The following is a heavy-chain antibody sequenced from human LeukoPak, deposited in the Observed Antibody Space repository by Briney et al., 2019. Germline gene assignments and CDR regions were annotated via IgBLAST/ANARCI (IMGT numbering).Heavy chain of an antibody. CDR2: ITSRSSYT. V-gene: IGHV3-11*03. Sequence: PGGSLRLSCAASGFTFSDYYMSWIRQAPGKGLEWVSYITSRSSYTYYADSVKGRFTISRDNAKNSLYLQMKSLRAEDTAVYYCARVGRYYYGSGSYYGYYFDSWGQGTLVTVSS. J-gene: IGHJ4*02. D-gene: IGHD3-10*01. CDR1: GFTFSDYY. CDR3: ARVGRYYYGSGSYYGYYFDS.